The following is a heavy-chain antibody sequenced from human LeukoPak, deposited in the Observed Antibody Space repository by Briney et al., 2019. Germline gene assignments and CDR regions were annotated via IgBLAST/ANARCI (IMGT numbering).Heavy chain of an antibody. CDR1: GCTFSSYT. D-gene: IGHD3-22*01. J-gene: IGHJ4*02. Sequence: SVKVSCKASGCTFSSYTISWVRQAPGQGLEWMGRIIPILGIANYAQKFQGRVTITADKSTSTAYMELSSLRSEDTAVYYCARDRDSYYYDSSGKFDYWGQGTLVTVSS. CDR3: ARDRDSYYYDSSGKFDY. V-gene: IGHV1-69*04. CDR2: IIPILGIA.